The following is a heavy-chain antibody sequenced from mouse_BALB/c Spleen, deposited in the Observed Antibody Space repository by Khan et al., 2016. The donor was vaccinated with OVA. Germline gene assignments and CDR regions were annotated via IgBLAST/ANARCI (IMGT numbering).Heavy chain of an antibody. Sequence: VQLQQSGTVLARPGASVKMSCKASGYTFTSYWMHWVKQRPGQGLEWIGAIYPGNSDTTYNQKFKGKAKLTAVTSTSTAYMELSSLTNEDSAVYYCTRRNWDVAWFAYWGQGTLVTVSA. V-gene: IGHV1-5*01. CDR1: GYTFTSYW. CDR3: TRRNWDVAWFAY. D-gene: IGHD4-1*01. CDR2: IYPGNSDT. J-gene: IGHJ3*01.